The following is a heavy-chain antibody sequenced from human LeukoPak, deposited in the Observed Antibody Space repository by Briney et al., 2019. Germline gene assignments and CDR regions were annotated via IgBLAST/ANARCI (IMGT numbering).Heavy chain of an antibody. CDR1: GYTFTGYY. Sequence: ASVKVSCKASGYTFTGYYMHWVRQAPGQGLEWMGWINPNSGGTSYAQKFQGRVTMTRDTSISTAYMELSRLRSDDTAVYYCARDRADYDILTGYIYYGMDVWGQGTTVTVSS. CDR3: ARDRADYDILTGYIYYGMDV. D-gene: IGHD3-9*01. CDR2: INPNSGGT. V-gene: IGHV1-2*02. J-gene: IGHJ6*02.